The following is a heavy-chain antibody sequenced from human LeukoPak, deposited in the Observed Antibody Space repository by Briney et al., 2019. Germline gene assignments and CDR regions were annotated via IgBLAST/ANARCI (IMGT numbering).Heavy chain of an antibody. Sequence: PVKVSCKASGYTFTSYGISWVRQAPGQGLEWMGGIIPIFGTANYAQKFQGRVTITADESTSTAYMELSSLRSEDTAVYYCARDRWNYYDSSGYTSGTDRGLNWFDPWGQGTLVTVSS. V-gene: IGHV1-69*13. CDR3: ARDRWNYYDSSGYTSGTDRGLNWFDP. J-gene: IGHJ5*02. CDR1: GYTFTSYG. CDR2: IIPIFGTA. D-gene: IGHD3-22*01.